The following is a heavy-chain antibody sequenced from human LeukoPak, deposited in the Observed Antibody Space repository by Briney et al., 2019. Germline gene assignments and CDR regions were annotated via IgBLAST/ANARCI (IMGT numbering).Heavy chain of an antibody. CDR2: ISYDGSNK. D-gene: IGHD3-16*01. CDR3: AKDYGGGYFDY. J-gene: IGHJ4*02. CDR1: GFTFSSYG. Sequence: GGSLRLSCVASGFTFSSYGMHWVRQAPGKGLEWVAVISYDGSNKYYADSVKGRFTISRDNSKNTLYLQMNSLRAEDTAVYYCAKDYGGGYFDYWGQGTLVTVSS. V-gene: IGHV3-30*18.